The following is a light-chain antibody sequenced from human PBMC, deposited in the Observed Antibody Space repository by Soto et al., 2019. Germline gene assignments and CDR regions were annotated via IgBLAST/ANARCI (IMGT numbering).Light chain of an antibody. CDR2: AAS. CDR3: QQYGSSPPGIT. V-gene: IGKV1-39*01. Sequence: DIQMTQSPSSLSASVGDRVTITCRASQSISNYLNWYQQKPGKAPKLLIYAASSLQSEVPSSFSGSGSGTDFPLTISRLEPEDFAVYYCQQYGSSPPGITFCQGTRLEIK. J-gene: IGKJ5*01. CDR1: QSISNY.